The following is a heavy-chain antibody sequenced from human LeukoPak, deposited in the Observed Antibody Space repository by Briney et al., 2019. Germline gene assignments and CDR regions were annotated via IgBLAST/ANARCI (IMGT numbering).Heavy chain of an antibody. CDR3: ARDPYSGRYGDYYYYMDV. J-gene: IGHJ6*03. V-gene: IGHV3-30*02. CDR1: GFTFSSYG. CDR2: IRYDGSNK. D-gene: IGHD1-26*01. Sequence: PGGSLRLSCGASGFTFSSYGMHWVRQAPGKGLEWVAFIRYDGSNKYYADSVKGRFTISRDNAKNSLYLQINSLRAEDTAVYYCARDPYSGRYGDYYYYMDVWGKGTTVTISS.